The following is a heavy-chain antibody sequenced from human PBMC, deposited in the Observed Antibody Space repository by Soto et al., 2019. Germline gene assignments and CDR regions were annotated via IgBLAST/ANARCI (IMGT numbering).Heavy chain of an antibody. CDR3: ARDAVPYYFDY. Sequence: QVQLVESGGGVVQPGRSLRLSCAASRFTFSSYAMHWVRQAPGKGLEWVAVISYDGSNKYYADSVKGRFTISRDNSKNTLYLQMNSLRAEDPAVYYCARDAVPYYFDYWGQGTLVTVSS. CDR2: ISYDGSNK. J-gene: IGHJ4*02. CDR1: RFTFSSYA. V-gene: IGHV3-30-3*01.